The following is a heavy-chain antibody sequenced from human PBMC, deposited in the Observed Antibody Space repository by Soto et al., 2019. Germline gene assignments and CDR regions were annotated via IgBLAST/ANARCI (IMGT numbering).Heavy chain of an antibody. CDR3: ARDLTAENSS. Sequence: EVQLVESGGGVVQPGGSLRLSCAASGFTISSFWMHWVRQAPGKGLVWVSRINSDGTTTNYADYVKGRFTISRDNARNTLYQKMTSLRAEDRAVYYCARDLTAENSSWGQGTLVTVS. CDR1: GFTISSFW. J-gene: IGHJ3*01. CDR2: INSDGTTT. V-gene: IGHV3-74*01.